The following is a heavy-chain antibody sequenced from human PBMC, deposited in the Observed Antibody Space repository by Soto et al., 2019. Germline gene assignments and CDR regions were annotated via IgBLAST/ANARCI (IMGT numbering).Heavy chain of an antibody. D-gene: IGHD4-17*01. Sequence: SETLSLTCPVSGGSISSSSYYWGWIRQPPGKGLERIGNIYYSGSTNYNPSLKSRVTISVDTSKNQFSLKLSSVTAADTAVYYCARGPREDGDYGYYYYMDVWGKGTTVTVSS. CDR2: IYYSGST. J-gene: IGHJ6*03. V-gene: IGHV4-39*07. CDR1: GGSISSSSYY. CDR3: ARGPREDGDYGYYYYMDV.